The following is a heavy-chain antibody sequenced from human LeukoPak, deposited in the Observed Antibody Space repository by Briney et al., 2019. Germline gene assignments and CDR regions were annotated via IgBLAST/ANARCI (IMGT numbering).Heavy chain of an antibody. D-gene: IGHD6-6*01. J-gene: IGHJ3*02. CDR2: VYYSGRT. Sequence: KPSETLSLTCTVSGGSISSYYGSWIRQPPGEGVEWIGYVYYSGRTNYNPSLKSRATISVDTSKKKFSLKLSSVTSEDTPVYYFARLRPAAEQLVGEGYDASDIWGQGTMVTVSS. V-gene: IGHV4-59*01. CDR3: ARLRPAAEQLVGEGYDASDI. CDR1: GGSISSYY.